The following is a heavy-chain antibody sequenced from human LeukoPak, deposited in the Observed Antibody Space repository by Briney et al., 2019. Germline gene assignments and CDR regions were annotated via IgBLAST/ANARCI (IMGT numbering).Heavy chain of an antibody. CDR2: INAGNGNT. V-gene: IGHV1-3*01. Sequence: GASVKVSFKASGYTFTSYAMHWVRQAPGQRLEWMGWINAGNGNTKYSQKFQGRVTITRDTSASTAYMELSSLRSEDTAVYYCASYDYVWGSYYTTPLDYWGQGTLVTVSS. D-gene: IGHD3-16*01. CDR1: GYTFTSYA. J-gene: IGHJ4*02. CDR3: ASYDYVWGSYYTTPLDY.